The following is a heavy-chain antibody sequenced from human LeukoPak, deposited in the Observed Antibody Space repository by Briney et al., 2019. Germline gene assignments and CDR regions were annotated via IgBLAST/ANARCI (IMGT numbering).Heavy chain of an antibody. CDR2: INHSGST. CDR1: GGSFSGYY. Sequence: SETLSLTCAVYGGSFSGYYWSWIRRPPGKGLEWIGEINHSGSTNYNPSLKSRVTISVDTSKNQFSLKLSSVTAADTAVYYCARGRDIVVVPAAPQYYYYGMDVWGQGTTVTVSS. V-gene: IGHV4-34*01. D-gene: IGHD2-2*01. J-gene: IGHJ6*02. CDR3: ARGRDIVVVPAAPQYYYYGMDV.